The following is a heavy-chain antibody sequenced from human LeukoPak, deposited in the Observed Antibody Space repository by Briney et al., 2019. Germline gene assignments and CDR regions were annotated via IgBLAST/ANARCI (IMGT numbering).Heavy chain of an antibody. CDR2: SYYGGST. Sequence: SDTLSLPCTVSGNYISSGYTRGWLRQTPGKGLEWMGISYYGGSTYYNPSLKSRVTISVDTTKNQFSLKLSSVTAADTAVYYCARDFYDYVWGSYRSAFDIWGQGTMVTVSS. CDR1: GNYISSGYT. D-gene: IGHD3-16*02. V-gene: IGHV4-38-2*02. J-gene: IGHJ3*02. CDR3: ARDFYDYVWGSYRSAFDI.